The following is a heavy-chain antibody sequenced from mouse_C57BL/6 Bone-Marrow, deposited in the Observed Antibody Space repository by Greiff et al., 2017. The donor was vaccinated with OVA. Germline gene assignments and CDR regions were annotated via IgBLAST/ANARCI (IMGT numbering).Heavy chain of an antibody. CDR3: ARARDYDGDWVAY. V-gene: IGHV1-47*01. D-gene: IGHD2-4*01. Sequence: VKLQESGAELVKPGASVKMSCKASGYTFTTYPIEWMKQNHGKSLEWIGNFHPYNDDTKYNEKFKGKAALTVEKSSSTVYLELRRLTSDDSAVDYCARARDYDGDWVAYWGQGTLVTVSA. CDR2: FHPYNDDT. CDR1: GYTFTTYP. J-gene: IGHJ3*01.